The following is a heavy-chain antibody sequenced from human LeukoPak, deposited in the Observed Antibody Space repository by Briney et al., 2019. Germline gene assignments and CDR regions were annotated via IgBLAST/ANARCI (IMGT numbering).Heavy chain of an antibody. V-gene: IGHV3-48*02. J-gene: IGHJ4*02. CDR1: GFTFSNYN. Sequence: GGSLRLSCAASGFTFSNYNMNWVRQAPGKGLEWVSFISSGSGFIYYADSVKGRFTISRDNAKNSLSLHMNSLRDEDTAVYYCARDPSDYWGQGTLVTVSS. CDR3: ARDPSDY. CDR2: ISSGSGFI.